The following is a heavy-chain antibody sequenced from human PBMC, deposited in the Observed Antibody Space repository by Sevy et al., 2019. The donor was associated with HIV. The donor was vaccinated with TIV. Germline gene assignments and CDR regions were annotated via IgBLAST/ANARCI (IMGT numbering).Heavy chain of an antibody. J-gene: IGHJ4*02. Sequence: GGSLRLSCAASGFTFSSYGMHWVRQAPGKGLEWVAVISYDGSNKYYADSVKGRFTISRDNSKNTLYLQMNSLRAEDMAVYYCAKDQRYIYGDYPLLSYWGQGTLVTVSS. CDR2: ISYDGSNK. CDR1: GFTFSSYG. CDR3: AKDQRYIYGDYPLLSY. D-gene: IGHD4-17*01. V-gene: IGHV3-30*18.